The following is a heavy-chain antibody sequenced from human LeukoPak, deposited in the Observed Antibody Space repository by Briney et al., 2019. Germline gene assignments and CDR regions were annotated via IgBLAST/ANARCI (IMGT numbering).Heavy chain of an antibody. D-gene: IGHD3-22*01. Sequence: SETLSLTCTVSGGSISSSSYYWGWIRQPPGKGLEWIGSIYYSGSTYYNPSLKSRVTISVDTSKNQFSLKLSSVTAADTAVYHCASLRYYYDSSGYEFDPWGQGTLVTVSS. CDR3: ASLRYYYDSSGYEFDP. CDR1: GGSISSSSYY. CDR2: IYYSGST. J-gene: IGHJ5*02. V-gene: IGHV4-39*01.